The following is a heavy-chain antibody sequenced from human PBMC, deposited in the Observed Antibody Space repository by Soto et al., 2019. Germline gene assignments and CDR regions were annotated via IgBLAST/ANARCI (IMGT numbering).Heavy chain of an antibody. CDR2: ISYDGSNK. Sequence: GGSLRLSCAASGFTFSSYGMHWVRQAPGKGLEWVAVISYDGSNKYYADSVKGRFTISRDNSKNTLYLQMNSLRAEDTAVYYCAKDLGYCSSTSWSMFDYWGQGTLVTVSS. D-gene: IGHD2-2*01. J-gene: IGHJ4*02. V-gene: IGHV3-30*18. CDR3: AKDLGYCSSTSWSMFDY. CDR1: GFTFSSYG.